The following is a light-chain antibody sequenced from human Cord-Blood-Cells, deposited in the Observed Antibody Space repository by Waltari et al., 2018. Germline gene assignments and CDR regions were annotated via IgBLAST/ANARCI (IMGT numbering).Light chain of an antibody. CDR2: GAS. CDR3: QQYGSSPRLT. Sequence: DIVLTQSPGPLSLSPGERATLSCRASQSVSSSYLAWYQQKPGQAPRLLILGASSRATGIPDRFSGSGSGTDFTLTISRLEPEDFAVYYCQQYGSSPRLTFGGGTKVEIK. CDR1: QSVSSSY. J-gene: IGKJ4*01. V-gene: IGKV3-20*01.